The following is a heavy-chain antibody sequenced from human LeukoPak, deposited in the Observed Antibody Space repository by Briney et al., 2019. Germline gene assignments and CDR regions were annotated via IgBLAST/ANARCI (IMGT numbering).Heavy chain of an antibody. D-gene: IGHD7-27*01. J-gene: IGHJ6*02. CDR2: ISWNSGSI. V-gene: IGHV3-9*01. CDR3: ARDLGYYGMDV. Sequence: PGGSLRLSCAASGFTFDDYAMHWVRQAPGKGLEWVSGISWNSGSIGYADSVKGRYTISRDNSKNTLYLQMNSLRAEDTAVYYCARDLGYYGMDVWGQGTTVTVSS. CDR1: GFTFDDYA.